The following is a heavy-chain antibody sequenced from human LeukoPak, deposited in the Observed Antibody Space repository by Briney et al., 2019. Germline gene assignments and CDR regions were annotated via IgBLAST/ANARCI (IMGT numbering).Heavy chain of an antibody. CDR2: ISAYNGNT. V-gene: IGHV1-18*01. CDR1: GYTFTSDG. CDR3: ARDPPGSGSYYISPYYYYYYGMDV. J-gene: IGHJ6*02. Sequence: ASVKVSCKASGYTFTSDGISWVRQAPGQGLEWMGGISAYNGNTNYTQKLQGRVTMTTDTSTSTAYMELRSLRSDDTAVYYCARDPPGSGSYYISPYYYYYYGMDVWGQGTTVTVSS. D-gene: IGHD3-10*01.